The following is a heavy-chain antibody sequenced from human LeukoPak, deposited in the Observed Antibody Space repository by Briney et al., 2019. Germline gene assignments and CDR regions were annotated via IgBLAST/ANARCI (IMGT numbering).Heavy chain of an antibody. CDR3: AKGRVWRVNDAFDI. J-gene: IGHJ3*02. Sequence: GGSLRLSCAASGFTFDDYAMHWVRQAPGKGLEWVSGISWNSGSIGYADSVKGRFTISRDNAKNSLYLQMNSLRAEDMALYYCAKGRVWRVNDAFDIWGQGTMVTVSS. CDR1: GFTFDDYA. D-gene: IGHD3-3*01. V-gene: IGHV3-9*03. CDR2: ISWNSGSI.